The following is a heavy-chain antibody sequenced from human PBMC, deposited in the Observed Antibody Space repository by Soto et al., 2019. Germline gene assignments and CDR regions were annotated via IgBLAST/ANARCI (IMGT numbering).Heavy chain of an antibody. J-gene: IGHJ5*02. D-gene: IGHD2-21*02. V-gene: IGHV4-30-4*01. CDR1: GGSISSGDYY. CDR2: IYYSGST. Sequence: SETLSLTCTVSGGSISSGDYYWSWIRQPPGKGLEWIGYIYYSGSTYYNPSLKSRVTISVDTSKNQFSLKLSSVTAADTAVYYCARDLNIVVVTARYNWFDPWGQGTLVTVYS. CDR3: ARDLNIVVVTARYNWFDP.